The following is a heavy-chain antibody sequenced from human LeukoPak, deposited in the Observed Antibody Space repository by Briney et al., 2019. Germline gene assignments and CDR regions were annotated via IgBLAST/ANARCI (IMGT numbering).Heavy chain of an antibody. CDR3: ARASAAAGTTSDY. CDR1: GYTFTSYY. J-gene: IGHJ4*02. CDR2: INPSGGST. V-gene: IGHV1-46*01. Sequence: GASVKVSCEASGYTFTSYYIHWMRQAPGQGLEWMGIINPSGGSTNYAQKFQGRVTMTRDTSISTAYMELSRLRSDDTAVYYCARASAAAGTTSDYWGQGTLVTVSS. D-gene: IGHD6-13*01.